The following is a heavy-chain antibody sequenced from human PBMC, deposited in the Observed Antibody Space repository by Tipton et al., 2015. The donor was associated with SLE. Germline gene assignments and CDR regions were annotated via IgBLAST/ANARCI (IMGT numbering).Heavy chain of an antibody. V-gene: IGHV5-51*01. CDR3: ARQSYYDTSGFYREDTYFDY. CDR1: GYTFTNFW. J-gene: IGHJ4*02. D-gene: IGHD3-22*01. Sequence: QLVQSGAEVKKPGESLKISCKGSGYTFTNFWIGWVRQMPGKGLEWMGIIWPGDSDVRYSPSFQGQVTISADKSASTAYLQWSSLQASDTAMYYCARQSYYDTSGFYREDTYFDYWGQGTRVTVSP. CDR2: IWPGDSDV.